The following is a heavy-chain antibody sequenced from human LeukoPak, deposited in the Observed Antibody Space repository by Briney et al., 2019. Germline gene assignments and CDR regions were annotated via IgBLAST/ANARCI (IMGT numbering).Heavy chain of an antibody. V-gene: IGHV3-20*04. CDR2: INWKGGST. D-gene: IGHD3-10*02. CDR1: GFTFDDYG. J-gene: IGHJ6*04. CDR3: AELGITMIGGV. Sequence: PGVSLRLSCAASGFTFDDYGMICVRQAPGKGLECVSGINWKGGSTVYADSVKGRFTISRDNAKNSLYLQMNSLRAEDTAVYYCAELGITMIGGVWGKGTTVTISS.